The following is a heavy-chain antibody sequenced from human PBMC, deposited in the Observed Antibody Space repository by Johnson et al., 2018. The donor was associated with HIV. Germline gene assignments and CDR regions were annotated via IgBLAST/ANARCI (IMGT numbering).Heavy chain of an antibody. CDR2: IKQDGSEK. CDR1: GFTFSSYW. J-gene: IGHJ3*02. V-gene: IGHV3-7*05. CDR3: ARVYVVSHSDFWSGYYNPFDI. Sequence: VQLVESGGGLVQPGGSLRLSCAASGFTFSSYWMSWVRQARGKGLEWVANIKQDGSEKYYVDSVKGRFTISRDNSRNTLYLQMNSLRVEDTAVYYCARVYVVSHSDFWSGYYNPFDIWGQGTMVTVSS. D-gene: IGHD3-3*01.